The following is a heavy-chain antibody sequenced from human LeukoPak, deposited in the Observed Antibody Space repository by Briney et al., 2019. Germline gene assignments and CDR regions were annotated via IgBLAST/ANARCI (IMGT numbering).Heavy chain of an antibody. CDR2: INPNSGGT. CDR3: ARALSLTVQPERYYYYGMDV. CDR1: GYTFTGYY. D-gene: IGHD1-1*01. Sequence: ASVKVSCKASGYTFTGYYMHWVRQAPGQGLEWMGWINPNSGGTNYAQKFRGRVTMTRDTSISTAYMELSRLRSDDTAVYYCARALSLTVQPERYYYYGMDVWGQGTTVTVSS. J-gene: IGHJ6*02. V-gene: IGHV1-2*02.